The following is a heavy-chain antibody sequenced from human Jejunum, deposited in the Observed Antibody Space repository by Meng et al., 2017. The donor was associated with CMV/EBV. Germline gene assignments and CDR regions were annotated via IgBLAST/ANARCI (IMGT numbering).Heavy chain of an antibody. V-gene: IGHV3-30*04. CDR1: GFTISSYS. CDR2: ISYDGSDI. J-gene: IGHJ4*02. CDR3: TTRVGADLDY. D-gene: IGHD1-26*01. Sequence: LSCVVSGFTISSYSFPWVRQAPGKGLEWVTVISYDGSDIHYTDSVRGRFIISRDNSKNAVFLQMNSLRVEDTAVYYCTTRVGADLDYWGQGTLVTVSS.